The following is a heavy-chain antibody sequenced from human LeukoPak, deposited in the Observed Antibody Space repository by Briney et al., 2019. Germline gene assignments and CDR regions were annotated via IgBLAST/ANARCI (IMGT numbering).Heavy chain of an antibody. CDR1: GGSISSGGYY. Sequence: PSETLSLTCAVSGGSISSGGYYWSWIRQPPGKGLEWIGYIYYSGSTNYNPSLKSRVTISVDTSKNQFSLKLSSVTAADTAVYYCAGTYYDFWSGYSYNWFDPWGQGTLVTVSS. J-gene: IGHJ5*02. CDR3: AGTYYDFWSGYSYNWFDP. CDR2: IYYSGST. D-gene: IGHD3-3*01. V-gene: IGHV4-61*08.